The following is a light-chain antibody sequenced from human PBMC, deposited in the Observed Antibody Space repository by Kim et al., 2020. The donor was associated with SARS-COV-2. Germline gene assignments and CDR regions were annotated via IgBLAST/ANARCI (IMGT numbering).Light chain of an antibody. CDR1: QSISIS. CDR3: QQFSSYPYS. CDR2: RAS. Sequence: STSVGDRVTITCRASQSISISLAWYQQKPGKAPKLLIYRASTLQSGVPSRFSGSGSGTEFTLTISSLQPDDFATYYCQQFSSYPYSFGPGTKLEI. J-gene: IGKJ2*01. V-gene: IGKV1-5*03.